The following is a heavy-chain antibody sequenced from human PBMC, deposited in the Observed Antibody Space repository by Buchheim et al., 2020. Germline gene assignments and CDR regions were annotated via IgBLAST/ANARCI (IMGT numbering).Heavy chain of an antibody. D-gene: IGHD2-2*01. CDR1: GFTFIYYE. CDR3: ARDLSRRSTSWSYVDN. J-gene: IGHJ4*02. CDR2: ICSSGYTI. Sequence: VQLVESGGGLVQPGGSLRLSCVASGFTFIYYEMNWVRQAPGKGVEGVSYICSSGYTIYYADSVKGRFTISRDNAKNSLYLQMNSLRAEDTAVDYCARDLSRRSTSWSYVDNWGQGTL. V-gene: IGHV3-48*03.